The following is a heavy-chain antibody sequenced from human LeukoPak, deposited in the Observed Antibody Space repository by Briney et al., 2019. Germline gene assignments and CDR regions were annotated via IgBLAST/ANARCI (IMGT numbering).Heavy chain of an antibody. CDR3: ARSPIVGATIPFFDY. CDR2: IYSGGST. D-gene: IGHD1-26*01. J-gene: IGHJ4*02. CDR1: GFTVSSNY. V-gene: IGHV3-66*01. Sequence: GGSLRLSCAASGFTVSSNYMSWVRQAPGKGLEWVSVIYSGGSTYYADSVKGRFTISRGNSKNTLYLQMNSLRAEDTAVYYCARSPIVGATIPFFDYWGQGTLVTVSS.